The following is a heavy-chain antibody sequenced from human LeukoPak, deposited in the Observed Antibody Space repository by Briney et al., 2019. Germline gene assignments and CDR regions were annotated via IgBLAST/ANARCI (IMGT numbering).Heavy chain of an antibody. D-gene: IGHD1-1*01. V-gene: IGHV3-15*01. CDR3: TTGKTDDYYFDY. CDR2: IKSKSDGGTT. Sequence: GGSLRLSCAASGFTFSTYWTSWVRQAPGKGLEWVGRIKSKSDGGTTDYAAPVKGRFTISRDGSKDTLYLQMNSLKTEDTAMYYCTTGKTDDYYFDYWGQGTLVTVSS. CDR1: GFTFSTYW. J-gene: IGHJ4*02.